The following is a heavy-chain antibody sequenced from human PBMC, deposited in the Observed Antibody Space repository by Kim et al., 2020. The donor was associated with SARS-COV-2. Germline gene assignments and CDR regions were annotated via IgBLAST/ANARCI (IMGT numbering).Heavy chain of an antibody. CDR3: ARGSLIVVVVAATVY. Sequence: ASVKVSCKASGYTFTGYYMHWVRQAPGQGLEWMGWINPNSGGTNYAQKFQGRVTMTRDTSISTAYMELSRLRSDDTAVYYCARGSLIVVVVAATVYWGQGTLVTVSS. J-gene: IGHJ4*02. D-gene: IGHD2-15*01. CDR2: INPNSGGT. V-gene: IGHV1-2*02. CDR1: GYTFTGYY.